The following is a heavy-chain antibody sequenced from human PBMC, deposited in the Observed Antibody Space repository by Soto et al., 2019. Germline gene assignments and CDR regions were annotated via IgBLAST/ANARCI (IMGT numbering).Heavy chain of an antibody. CDR1: GFSLSSSGVG. CDR2: NFWNDDK. Sequence: TLVNPTQTLTLTCTFSGFSLSSSGVGVGWIRQPPGKALEWLAFNFWNDDKRYSPSLKSRLTITKDTSKNQVVLTMTNMDPVDTATYFCAHSLYDSTGYYYFNYWGQGTLVTVSS. D-gene: IGHD3-22*01. V-gene: IGHV2-5*01. J-gene: IGHJ4*02. CDR3: AHSLYDSTGYYYFNY.